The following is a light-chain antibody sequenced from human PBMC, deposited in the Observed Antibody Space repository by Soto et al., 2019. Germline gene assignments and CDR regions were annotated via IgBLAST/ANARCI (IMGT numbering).Light chain of an antibody. CDR2: EGS. J-gene: IGLJ3*02. Sequence: QSVLTQPASVSGSPGQSITISCTGTSSDVGSYNLVSWYQQHPGKVPKLMIYEGSKWPSGVSNRFSGSKSGNTASLTISGLQAEDEADYYCSSYAGSSTLVFGGGTKVTVL. CDR1: SSDVGSYNL. V-gene: IGLV2-23*01. CDR3: SSYAGSSTLV.